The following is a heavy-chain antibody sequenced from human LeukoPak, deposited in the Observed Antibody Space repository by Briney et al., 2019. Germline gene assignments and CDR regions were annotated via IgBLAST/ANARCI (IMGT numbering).Heavy chain of an antibody. V-gene: IGHV3-53*01. J-gene: IGHJ6*02. CDR2: IYSGGST. CDR3: ARDPPHYYGMDV. Sequence: PGGSLRLSCAASGFTVSSNYMSWVRQAPGKGLEWVSVIYSGGSTYYADSEKGRFTISRDNSKNTLYLQMNSLRAEDTAVYYCARDPPHYYGMDVWGQGTTVTVSS. CDR1: GFTVSSNY.